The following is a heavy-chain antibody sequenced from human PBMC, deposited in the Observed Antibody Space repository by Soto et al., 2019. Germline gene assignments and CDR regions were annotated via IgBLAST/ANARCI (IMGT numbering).Heavy chain of an antibody. CDR2: IYYSGST. CDR1: GGSISSYY. Sequence: PSETLSLTCTVSGGSISSYYWSWIRQPPGKGLEWIGYIYYSGSTNYNPSLKSRVTISVDTSKNQFSLKLSSVTAADTAVYYCSRDLGSNWLQGWFDSWGHGTLVTVSS. V-gene: IGHV4-59*12. D-gene: IGHD5-18*01. J-gene: IGHJ5*01. CDR3: SRDLGSNWLQGWFDS.